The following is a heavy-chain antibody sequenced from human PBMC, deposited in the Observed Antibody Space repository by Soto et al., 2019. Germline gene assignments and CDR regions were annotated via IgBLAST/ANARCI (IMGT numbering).Heavy chain of an antibody. CDR2: IIPIFGTA. V-gene: IGHV1-69*06. CDR3: ARGGGADSSSWFDP. Sequence: QVQLVQSGAEVKKPGSSVKVSCKASGGTFSSYAISWVRQAPGQGLEWMGGIIPIFGTANYAQKFQGRVTINADKSTGTAYVGLGSLRSEGTAVYYWARGGGADSSSWFDPWGQGTLVTVSS. J-gene: IGHJ5*02. CDR1: GGTFSSYA. D-gene: IGHD6-6*01.